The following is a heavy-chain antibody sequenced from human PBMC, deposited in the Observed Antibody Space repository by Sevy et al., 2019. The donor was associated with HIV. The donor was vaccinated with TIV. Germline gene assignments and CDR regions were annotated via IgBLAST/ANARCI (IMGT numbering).Heavy chain of an antibody. D-gene: IGHD2-21*01. V-gene: IGHV3-20*04. CDR1: GFTFDDYG. CDR2: ITWNGGST. Sequence: GGSLRLSCAASGFTFDDYGMSWVRQAPGKGLEWVSGITWNGGSTGYAGSVKGRFTISRDNAKNSLYLQMNSLRAEDTALYYCARGDSSDYYYYMDVWGKGTTVTVSS. J-gene: IGHJ6*03. CDR3: ARGDSSDYYYYMDV.